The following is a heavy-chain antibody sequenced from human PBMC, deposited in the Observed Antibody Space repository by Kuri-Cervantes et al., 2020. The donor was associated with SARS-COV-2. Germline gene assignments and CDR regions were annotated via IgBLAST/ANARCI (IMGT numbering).Heavy chain of an antibody. CDR2: ISSNGGST. J-gene: IGHJ5*02. V-gene: IGHV3-64*01. D-gene: IGHD3-10*01. Sequence: GESLKISCAASGLTFDDYAMHWVRQAPGKGLEYVSAISSNGGSTYYANSVKGRFTISRDNSKNTLYLQMGSLRAEDMAVYYCAREGSLYKPLLGWFDPWGQGTLVTVSS. CDR1: GLTFDDYA. CDR3: AREGSLYKPLLGWFDP.